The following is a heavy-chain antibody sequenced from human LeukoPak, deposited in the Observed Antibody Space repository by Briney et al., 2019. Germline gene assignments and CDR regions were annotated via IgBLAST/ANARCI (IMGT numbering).Heavy chain of an antibody. D-gene: IGHD5-12*01. V-gene: IGHV3-30*02. Sequence: GGSLRLSCAASGFTFSSYGMHWVRQAPGKGLEWVAFIRYDGSNKYYADSVKGRFTISRDNSKNTLYLHVNSLRPEDTAVYYCAKGGGYEAQYYYYYMDVWGKGTTVTISS. CDR3: AKGGGYEAQYYYYYMDV. CDR1: GFTFSSYG. J-gene: IGHJ6*03. CDR2: IRYDGSNK.